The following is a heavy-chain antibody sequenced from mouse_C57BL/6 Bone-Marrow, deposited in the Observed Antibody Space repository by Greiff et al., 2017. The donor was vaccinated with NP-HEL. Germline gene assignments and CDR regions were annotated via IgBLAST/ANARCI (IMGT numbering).Heavy chain of an antibody. J-gene: IGHJ3*01. CDR3: ARSTTVVATEGLFAF. D-gene: IGHD1-1*01. Sequence: QVQLQQPGAELVMPGASVKLSCKASGYTFTSYWMHWVKQRPGQGLEWIGEIDPSDRYTNYNQKFKGKSTFTVDKSSSLAYMQLSSLTSEDSAVYYCARSTTVVATEGLFAFWGQGTLVTVSA. CDR1: GYTFTSYW. V-gene: IGHV1-69*01. CDR2: IDPSDRYT.